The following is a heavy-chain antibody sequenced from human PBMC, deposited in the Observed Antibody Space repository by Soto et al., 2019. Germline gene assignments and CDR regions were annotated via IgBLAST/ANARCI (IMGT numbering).Heavy chain of an antibody. V-gene: IGHV3-74*01. D-gene: IGHD1-26*01. CDR2: INSDGSTT. J-gene: IGHJ4*02. CDR3: ATVATGSYSGRDY. Sequence: EVQLVESGGGLVQPGGSLRLSCAASGFTFSTYWMHWVRQAPGKGLVWVSRINSDGSTTTYADSVKGRFTVSRGNAKNTLYLQMNSLRAEDTAVYYCATVATGSYSGRDYWGQGTLVTVSS. CDR1: GFTFSTYW.